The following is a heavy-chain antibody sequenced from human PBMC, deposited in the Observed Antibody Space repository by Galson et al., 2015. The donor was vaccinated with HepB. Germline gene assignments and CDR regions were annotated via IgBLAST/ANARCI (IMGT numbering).Heavy chain of an antibody. D-gene: IGHD2-2*01. Sequence: SLRLSCAASGFTFSSYGMHWVRQAPGKGLEWVAVISYDGSNKYYEDSVKGRFTISRDNSKNTLYQQMNSLSAEDTAVYYCAKDMYGCSSTSCSTRGDYWGQGTLVTVAS. CDR3: AKDMYGCSSTSCSTRGDY. CDR1: GFTFSSYG. CDR2: ISYDGSNK. J-gene: IGHJ4*02. V-gene: IGHV3-30*18.